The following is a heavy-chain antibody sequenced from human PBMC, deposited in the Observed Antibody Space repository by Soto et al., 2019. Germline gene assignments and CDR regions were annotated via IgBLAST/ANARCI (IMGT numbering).Heavy chain of an antibody. CDR2: IIPLFGTT. D-gene: IGHD6-13*01. V-gene: IGHV1-69*01. CDR3: DSAAIHGSRWYFWFDP. Sequence: QVQLVQSGSEVKMPGSSVKVSCKTSGGTFSRHAINWVRQAPGQGLEWMGGIIPLFGTTNYAQKFKGRVTNSADESTSTAYMELISLTSEDAAVYYCDSAAIHGSRWYFWFDPWGQGTLVTVSS. CDR1: GGTFSRHA. J-gene: IGHJ5*02.